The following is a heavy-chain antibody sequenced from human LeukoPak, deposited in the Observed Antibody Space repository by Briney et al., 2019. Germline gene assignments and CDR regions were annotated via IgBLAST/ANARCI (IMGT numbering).Heavy chain of an antibody. J-gene: IGHJ3*02. D-gene: IGHD5-12*01. CDR3: ARRDIGHDAFDI. CDR2: IYYSGST. V-gene: IGHV4-59*08. CDR1: GGSISSYY. Sequence: SETLSLTCTVFGGSISSYYWSWIRQPPGKGLEWIGYIYYSGSTNYNPSLKSRVAISVDTSKNQFSLKLSSVTAADTAVYYCARRDIGHDAFDIWGQGTMVTVSS.